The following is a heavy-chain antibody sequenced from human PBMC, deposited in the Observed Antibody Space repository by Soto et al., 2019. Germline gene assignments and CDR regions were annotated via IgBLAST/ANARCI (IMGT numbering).Heavy chain of an antibody. CDR3: ARGGSWYVYFDY. J-gene: IGHJ4*02. V-gene: IGHV3-7*01. CDR2: IKQDGSEK. Sequence: EVQLVESGGGLVQPGGSLRLSCAASGFTFSSYWMSWVRQAPGKGLEWVANIKQDGSEKYYVDSVRGRFTISRDNAKNSLYRQMNSLRAEDTAVYYWARGGSWYVYFDYWGQGTLVTVSS. CDR1: GFTFSSYW. D-gene: IGHD2-15*01.